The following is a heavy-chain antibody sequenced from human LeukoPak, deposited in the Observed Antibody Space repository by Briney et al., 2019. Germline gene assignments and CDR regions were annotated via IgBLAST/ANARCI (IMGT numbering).Heavy chain of an antibody. CDR1: GGSFSGYY. J-gene: IGHJ5*02. Sequence: SETLSLTCAVYGGSFSGYYWSWIPQPPGKGLEWIGEINHSGSTNNNPSHKSRVTISVDTSKNQFPLKLSSVTVADTAVYYCARGWRGLMVRGVVDPWGQGTLVTVSS. CDR3: ARGWRGLMVRGVVDP. D-gene: IGHD3-10*01. V-gene: IGHV4-34*01. CDR2: INHSGST.